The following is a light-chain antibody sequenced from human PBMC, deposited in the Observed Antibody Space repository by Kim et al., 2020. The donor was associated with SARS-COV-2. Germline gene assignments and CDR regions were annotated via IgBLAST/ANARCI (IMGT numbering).Light chain of an antibody. CDR1: QNIDTW. CDR3: QQYKSLMYT. CDR2: RAS. J-gene: IGKJ2*01. V-gene: IGKV1-5*03. Sequence: SASVGDRVTITCRASQNIDTWLAWYQQKPGKAPKVIIYRASSLQSGVPSRFSGSGSGTEFALTITSLQPDDFATYYCQQYKSLMYTFGQGTKLEI.